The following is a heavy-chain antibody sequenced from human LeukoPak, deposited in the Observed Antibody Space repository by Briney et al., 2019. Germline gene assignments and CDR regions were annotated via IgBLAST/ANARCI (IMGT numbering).Heavy chain of an antibody. CDR1: GGSISSYY. Sequence: PSETLSLTCTGSGGSISSYYWSWIRQPPGKGLEWIGYIYYSGSTNYNPSLKSRVTISVDTSNNQFSLKLSSVTAADTAVYYCARRLRGAFDIWGQGTMVTVSS. V-gene: IGHV4-59*08. J-gene: IGHJ3*02. D-gene: IGHD4-17*01. CDR2: IYYSGST. CDR3: ARRLRGAFDI.